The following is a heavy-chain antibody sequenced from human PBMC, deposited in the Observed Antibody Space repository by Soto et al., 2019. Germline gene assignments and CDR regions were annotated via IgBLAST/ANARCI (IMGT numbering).Heavy chain of an antibody. CDR2: IWYDGSNK. J-gene: IGHJ3*02. CDR3: ARDGKYYGSGSYYTGNDAFDI. CDR1: GFTFSSYG. Sequence: QVQLVESGGGVVQPGRSLRLSCAASGFTFSSYGMHWVRQAPGKGLEWVAVIWYDGSNKYYADSVKGRFTISRDNSKNTVYLQMNRLRAEDTGVYYCARDGKYYGSGSYYTGNDAFDIWGPGTMVTVSS. D-gene: IGHD3-10*01. V-gene: IGHV3-33*01.